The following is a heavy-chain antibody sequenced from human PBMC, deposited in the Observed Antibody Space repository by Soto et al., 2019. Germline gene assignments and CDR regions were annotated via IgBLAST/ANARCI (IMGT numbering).Heavy chain of an antibody. J-gene: IGHJ6*02. CDR3: ARDNDRLQLGGNYYYILDV. Sequence: QVQLVQSGAEMTEPGSSVKVSCKTSGGTFSSSAISWLRQAPGQGLEWMGGIIPIFCTPDYAQKFQGRVTLAADESTSSAYMELSSLRSEDTAVYYCARDNDRLQLGGNYYYILDVWGQGTTITVSS. CDR1: GGTFSSSA. D-gene: IGHD4-4*01. V-gene: IGHV1-69*12. CDR2: IIPIFCTP.